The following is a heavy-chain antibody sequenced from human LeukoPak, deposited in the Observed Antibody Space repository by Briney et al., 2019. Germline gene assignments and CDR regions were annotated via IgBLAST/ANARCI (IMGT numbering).Heavy chain of an antibody. CDR3: ARVTGYTIEDYFDY. J-gene: IGHJ4*02. CDR1: GYYIGSGYY. Sequence: SETLSLTCTVSGYYIGSGYYWGWIRQPPGKGLEWIGYIYYSGSTSYNPSLKSRVTISVKTSKNQFSLKLRSVTAADTAVYYCARVTGYTIEDYFDYWGQGTLVTVSS. V-gene: IGHV4-61*01. D-gene: IGHD3-9*01. CDR2: IYYSGST.